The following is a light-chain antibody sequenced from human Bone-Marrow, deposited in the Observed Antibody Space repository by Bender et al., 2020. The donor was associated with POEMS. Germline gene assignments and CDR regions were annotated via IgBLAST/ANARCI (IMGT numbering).Light chain of an antibody. V-gene: IGLV2-14*01. J-gene: IGLJ1*01. CDR2: DVN. CDR1: RNDVGGYVY. Sequence: QSALTQPASVSGSPGQSITISCTGIRNDVGGYVYVSWYQQQAGKAPKIMIYDVNNRPSGVSDRFSGSRSGNTASLTISSLQAEDEADYYCCSYAGYNNFVFGSGTTVTVL. CDR3: CSYAGYNNFV.